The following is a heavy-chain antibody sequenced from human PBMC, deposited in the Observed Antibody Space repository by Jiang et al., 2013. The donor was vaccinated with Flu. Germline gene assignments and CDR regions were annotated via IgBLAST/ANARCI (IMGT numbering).Heavy chain of an antibody. J-gene: IGHJ6*03. CDR1: GYSFTSYW. CDR3: ARLSYSPPYYYYMDV. CDR2: IDPSDSYT. V-gene: IGHV5-10-1*01. Sequence: ISCKGSGYSFTSYWISWVRQMPGKGLEWMGRIDPSDSYTNYSPSFQGHVTISADKSISTAYLQWSSLKASDTAMYYCARLSYSPPYYYYMDVWGKGTTVTVSS. D-gene: IGHD4-11*01.